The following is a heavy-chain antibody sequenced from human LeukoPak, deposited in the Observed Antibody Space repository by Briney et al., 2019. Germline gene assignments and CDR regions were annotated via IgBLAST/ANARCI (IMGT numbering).Heavy chain of an antibody. J-gene: IGHJ3*01. Sequence: GGSRRLSCATSGFTFNTYGMHWVRQAPGRGLEWVSGISAGGDLTFHADPVKGRFTISRDNSKNTLYLQMNSLRADDTAEYYCAKSLLTTASGTGRAFDLWGQGTMVTVSS. V-gene: IGHV3-23*01. D-gene: IGHD1-26*01. CDR3: AKSLLTTASGTGRAFDL. CDR2: ISAGGDLT. CDR1: GFTFNTYG.